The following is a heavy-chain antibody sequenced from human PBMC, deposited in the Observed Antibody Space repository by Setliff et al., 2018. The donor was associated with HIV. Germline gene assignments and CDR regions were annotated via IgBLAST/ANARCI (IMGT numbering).Heavy chain of an antibody. Sequence: GGSLRLSCAASGFTFSNYWIIWVRQAPGKGLEWVANINQDGSKKYYADSVKGRFTISRDNAKYSLYLQMNTLRVEDTAVYYCMYGGRTATTHWGQGTLVTVSS. CDR3: MYGGRTATTH. J-gene: IGHJ4*02. CDR1: GFTFSNYW. CDR2: INQDGSKK. V-gene: IGHV3-7*01. D-gene: IGHD4-17*01.